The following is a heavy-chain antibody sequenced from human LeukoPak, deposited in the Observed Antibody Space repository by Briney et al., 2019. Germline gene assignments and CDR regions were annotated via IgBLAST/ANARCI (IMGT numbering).Heavy chain of an antibody. Sequence: SETLSLTCTVSGGSISSSSYYWGWIRQPPGKGLEWIGSIYYSGSTYYNPSLKSRVTISVDTSKNQFSLKLSSVTAADTAVYYCARDMYSSSWYFVDPWGQGTLVTVSS. CDR2: IYYSGST. V-gene: IGHV4-39*07. CDR3: ARDMYSSSWYFVDP. J-gene: IGHJ5*02. D-gene: IGHD6-13*01. CDR1: GGSISSSSYY.